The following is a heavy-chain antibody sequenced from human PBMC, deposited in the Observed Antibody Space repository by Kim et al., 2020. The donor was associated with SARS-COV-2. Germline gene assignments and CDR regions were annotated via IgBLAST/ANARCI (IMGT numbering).Heavy chain of an antibody. V-gene: IGHV3-21*01. J-gene: IGHJ6*02. CDR1: EFTLSPYS. Sequence: GGSLRLSCAASEFTLSPYSMNWVRQAPGKGLEWVSSIDTSSNYIYYGDSVKGRFTISRDNAKNSLYLQMNSLRAEDTAVYYCAKEASDWAYGMDVWGQGTTVTVSS. CDR3: AKEASDWAYGMDV. CDR2: IDTSSNYI. D-gene: IGHD2-21*01.